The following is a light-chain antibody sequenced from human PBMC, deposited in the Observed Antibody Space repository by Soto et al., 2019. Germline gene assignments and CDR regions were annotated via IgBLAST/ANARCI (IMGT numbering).Light chain of an antibody. CDR3: QVWDNSTQV. J-gene: IGLJ3*02. Sequence: SYELTQPLSVSVALGQTARITCGGNNIGSKNVHWYQQKPGQAPVLVIYRDSNRPAGIPERFSGSNSGNTATLTITRARAGDEADYYCQVWDNSTQVFGGGTELTVL. V-gene: IGLV3-9*01. CDR1: NIGSKN. CDR2: RDS.